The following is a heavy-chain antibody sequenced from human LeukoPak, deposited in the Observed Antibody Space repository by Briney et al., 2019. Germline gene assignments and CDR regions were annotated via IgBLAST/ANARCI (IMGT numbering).Heavy chain of an antibody. CDR3: ARTTRVTPDGRAEYFED. Sequence: GGSLRLSCAASGFTFISYAMHWVRQAPGKGLEWVAVISYDGSNKYYADSVKGRFTISRDNSKNTLYLQMNSLTAADTAMYYCARTTRVTPDGRAEYFEDWGQGTLVIVSS. CDR1: GFTFISYA. V-gene: IGHV3-30-3*01. CDR2: ISYDGSNK. J-gene: IGHJ1*01. D-gene: IGHD4-11*01.